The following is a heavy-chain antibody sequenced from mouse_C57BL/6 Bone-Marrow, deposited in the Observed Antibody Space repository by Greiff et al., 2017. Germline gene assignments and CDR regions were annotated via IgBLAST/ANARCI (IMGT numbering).Heavy chain of an antibody. V-gene: IGHV3-6*01. CDR3: ARGDYDGYFLLYAMDY. Sequence: ESGPGLVKPSQSLSLTCSVTGYSITSGYYWNWLRQFPGNKLEWMGYITYAGSNNYNPSLKNRISITRDTSKNQIFLKLNSLNPEDTATYDCARGDYDGYFLLYAMDYWGQGTSVTVSS. D-gene: IGHD2-3*01. CDR1: GYSITSGYY. J-gene: IGHJ4*01. CDR2: ITYAGSN.